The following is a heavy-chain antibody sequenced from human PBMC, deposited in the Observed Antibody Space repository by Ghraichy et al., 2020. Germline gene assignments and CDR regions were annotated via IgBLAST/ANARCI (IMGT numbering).Heavy chain of an antibody. CDR1: GYTFSNYG. J-gene: IGHJ6*02. Sequence: ASVKVSCKASGYTFSNYGIIWVRQAPGQGLEWMGWISAYNGNTDYAQKFQGRVIMTTDTSTRTAYMEVRSLRSDDTAVYYCARGCSGGSCYSDYYYGMDVWGQGTTVTVSS. CDR3: ARGCSGGSCYSDYYYGMDV. V-gene: IGHV1-18*01. CDR2: ISAYNGNT. D-gene: IGHD2-15*01.